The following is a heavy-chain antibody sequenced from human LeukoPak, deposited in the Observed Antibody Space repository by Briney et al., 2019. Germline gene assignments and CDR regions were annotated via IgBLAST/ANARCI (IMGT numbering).Heavy chain of an antibody. CDR1: RFTFSSYA. D-gene: IGHD6-25*01. CDR2: ISGSGGST. Sequence: GGSLRLSCAAPRFTFSSYAMSWVRQAPGKGLEWVSAISGSGGSTYYADSVKSRFTISRDNSKNTLYLQMNSLRAEDTAVYYCAKEGSGWHFDYWGQGTLVTVSS. V-gene: IGHV3-23*01. CDR3: AKEGSGWHFDY. J-gene: IGHJ4*02.